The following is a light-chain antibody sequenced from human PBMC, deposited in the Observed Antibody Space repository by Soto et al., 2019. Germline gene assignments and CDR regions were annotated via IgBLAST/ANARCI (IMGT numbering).Light chain of an antibody. J-gene: IGLJ1*01. V-gene: IGLV2-14*01. Sequence: VLTLPASVSGSPGEPITLSGTGTRSDVGGHNYVTWYQQHPGKAPKLMIYYVSNRPSGVSNRFSGSKSGNTASLTISGLQAEDEADYYCSSYPSSSTRGVFGTGTKVTVL. CDR2: YVS. CDR3: SSYPSSSTRGV. CDR1: RSDVGGHNY.